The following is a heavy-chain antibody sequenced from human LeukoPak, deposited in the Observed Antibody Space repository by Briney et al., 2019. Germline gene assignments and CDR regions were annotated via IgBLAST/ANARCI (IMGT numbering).Heavy chain of an antibody. Sequence: GGSLRLSCAASGFTFSSYWMSWVRQAPGKGLEWVANIKQDGSEKYYVDSVKGRFTISRDNAKNSLYLQMDSLRAEDTAVYYCAKTTAGYSSGRYPGWPIDYWGQGTLVTVSS. CDR1: GFTFSSYW. D-gene: IGHD6-19*01. V-gene: IGHV3-7*03. CDR2: IKQDGSEK. CDR3: AKTTAGYSSGRYPGWPIDY. J-gene: IGHJ4*02.